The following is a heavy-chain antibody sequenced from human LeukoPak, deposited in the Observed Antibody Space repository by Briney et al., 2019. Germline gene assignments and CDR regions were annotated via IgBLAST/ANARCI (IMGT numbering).Heavy chain of an antibody. CDR2: INPNSCGT. CDR1: GYTFTGYY. D-gene: IGHD1-26*01. CDR3: ARVSGSYSPPDY. J-gene: IGHJ4*02. Sequence: ASVTVSCKASGYTFTGYYMHWVRQAPGRGLEWMGWINPNSCGTNYAQKFQGRVTMTRDTSISTAYMELSRLRSDDTAVYYCARVSGSYSPPDYWGQGTLVTVSS. V-gene: IGHV1-2*02.